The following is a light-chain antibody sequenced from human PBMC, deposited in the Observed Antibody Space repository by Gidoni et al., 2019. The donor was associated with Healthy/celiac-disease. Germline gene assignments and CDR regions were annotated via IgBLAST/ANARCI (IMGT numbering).Light chain of an antibody. CDR3: QAWDSSSVV. Sequence: SYELTQPPSVSVSPGQTASITCSGDKLGDKYACWYQQKPGQSPVLVIYHDSQRPSGIPGRVAGSNSGNRATLTISGSQAMEEADDYCQAWDSSSVVFGGGTRLS. J-gene: IGLJ2*01. V-gene: IGLV3-1*01. CDR1: KLGDKY. CDR2: HDS.